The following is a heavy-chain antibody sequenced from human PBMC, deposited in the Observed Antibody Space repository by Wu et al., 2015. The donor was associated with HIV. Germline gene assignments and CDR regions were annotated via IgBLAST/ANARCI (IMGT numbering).Heavy chain of an antibody. CDR2: MNPNSGNT. V-gene: IGHV1-8*03. D-gene: IGHD2-2*01. J-gene: IGHJ3*02. CDR1: GYTFTSYD. Sequence: QVQLVQSGAEVKKPGASMKVSCKASGYTFTSYDINWVRQATGQGLEWMGWMNPNSGNTGYAQKFQGRVTITRNTSISTAYMELSSLRSEDTAVYYCARDQGXSSTSCSNDAFDIWGQGQWSPSLQ. CDR3: ARDQGXSSTSCSNDAFDI.